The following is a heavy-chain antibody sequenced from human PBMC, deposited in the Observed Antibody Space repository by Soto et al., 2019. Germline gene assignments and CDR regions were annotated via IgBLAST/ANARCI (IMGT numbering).Heavy chain of an antibody. V-gene: IGHV4-61*01. D-gene: IGHD1-26*01. CDR2: IYYSGST. CDR3: AGEGVGDSGSYSYYFDY. Sequence: SETLSLTCTVSGGSVSSGSHYWSWIRQPPGKGLEWIGYIYYSGSTNYNPSLKSRVTISVDTSKNQFSLKLSSVTAADTAVYYCAGEGVGDSGSYSYYFDYWGQGTLVTVSS. J-gene: IGHJ4*02. CDR1: GGSVSSGSHY.